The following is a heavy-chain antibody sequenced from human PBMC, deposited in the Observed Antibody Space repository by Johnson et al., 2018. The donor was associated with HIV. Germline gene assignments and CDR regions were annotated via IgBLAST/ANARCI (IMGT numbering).Heavy chain of an antibody. J-gene: IGHJ3*02. CDR2: IKSKTDGGTT. CDR1: GFTFTNAW. Sequence: EVQLVESGGGLVKPGGSLRLSCVASGFTFTNAWMSWVRQAPGKGLEWVGRIKSKTDGGTTDYAAPVKGRFTISRDDSKHTLYLEMNSLRAEDTAVYYCARVEGSDAFDIWGQGTMVTVSS. D-gene: IGHD1-1*01. CDR3: ARVEGSDAFDI. V-gene: IGHV3-15*01.